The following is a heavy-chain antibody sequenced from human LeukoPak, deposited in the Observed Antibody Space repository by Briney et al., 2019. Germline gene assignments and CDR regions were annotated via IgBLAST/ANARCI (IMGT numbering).Heavy chain of an antibody. D-gene: IGHD3-22*01. V-gene: IGHV3-48*03. J-gene: IGHJ4*02. Sequence: GSLRLSCAASGFTFSSYEMNWGRQAPGKGLEWVSYISSSGSTIYYADSVKGRFTISRDNAKNSLYLQMNSLRAEDTAVYYCARAFHYYDSSGKPYYFDYWGQGTLVTVSS. CDR2: ISSSGSTI. CDR1: GFTFSSYE. CDR3: ARAFHYYDSSGKPYYFDY.